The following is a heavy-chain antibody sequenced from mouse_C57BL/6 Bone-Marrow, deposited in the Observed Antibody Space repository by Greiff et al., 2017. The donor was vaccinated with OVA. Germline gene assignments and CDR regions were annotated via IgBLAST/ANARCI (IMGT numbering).Heavy chain of an antibody. V-gene: IGHV1-69*01. CDR1: GYTFTSYW. Sequence: VQLQQPGAELVMPGASVKLSCKASGYTFTSYWMHWVKQRPGQGLEWIGEIDPSDSYTNYNQKFKGKSTLTVDKSSSTAYVQLSSLTSEDSAVYYCARRVVPLYWYFDVWGTGTTVTVSS. J-gene: IGHJ1*03. D-gene: IGHD1-1*01. CDR2: IDPSDSYT. CDR3: ARRVVPLYWYFDV.